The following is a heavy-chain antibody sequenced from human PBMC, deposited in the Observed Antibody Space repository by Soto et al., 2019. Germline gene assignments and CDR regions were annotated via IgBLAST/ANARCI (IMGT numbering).Heavy chain of an antibody. CDR1: GFTFSSYA. J-gene: IGHJ6*02. Sequence: GGSLRLSCAASGFTFSSYAMHWVRQAPGKGLEWVAVISYDGSNKYYADSVKGRFTISRDNSKNTLYLQMNSLRAEDTAVYYCARVLWFGEFFYYYYGMDVWGQGTTVTVSS. CDR2: ISYDGSNK. D-gene: IGHD3-10*01. V-gene: IGHV3-30-3*01. CDR3: ARVLWFGEFFYYYYGMDV.